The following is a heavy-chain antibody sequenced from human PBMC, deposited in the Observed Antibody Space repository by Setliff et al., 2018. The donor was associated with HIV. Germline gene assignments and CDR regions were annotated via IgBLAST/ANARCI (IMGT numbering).Heavy chain of an antibody. CDR3: ARSGKAVGSAGLGAFDI. Sequence: PGESLKISCKASGFTFTDYWIGWVRQMPGRGLEWMGIIYPGDSDTRYSPSFRGQVTISADKSISTAYLQCSSLKASDTAMYYCARSGKAVGSAGLGAFDIWGQGTMVTVSS. V-gene: IGHV5-51*01. CDR2: IYPGDSDT. D-gene: IGHD6-19*01. J-gene: IGHJ3*02. CDR1: GFTFTDYW.